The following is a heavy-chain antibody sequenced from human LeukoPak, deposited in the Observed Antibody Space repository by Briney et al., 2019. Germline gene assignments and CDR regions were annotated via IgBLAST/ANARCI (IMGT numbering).Heavy chain of an antibody. V-gene: IGHV3-30*18. D-gene: IGHD6-19*01. Sequence: PGGSLRLSCAASGFTFSDYGMHWVRQAPGKGLEWVAVMSYEGTNKYYADSVKGRFTISRDNSKNTLYLQMNSLRAEDTAVYYCANFERTVAGPYNWFDPWGQGTLVTVSS. J-gene: IGHJ5*02. CDR2: MSYEGTNK. CDR3: ANFERTVAGPYNWFDP. CDR1: GFTFSDYG.